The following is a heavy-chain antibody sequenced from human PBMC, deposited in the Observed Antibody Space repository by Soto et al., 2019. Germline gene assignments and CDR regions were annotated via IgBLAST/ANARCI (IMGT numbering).Heavy chain of an antibody. CDR2: ISGSGGST. V-gene: IGHV3-23*01. CDR1: GFTFSSYA. J-gene: IGHJ4*02. Sequence: GGSLRLSCAASGFTFSSYAMSWVRQAPGKGLEWVSAISGSGGSTYYADSVKGRFTISRDNSKNTLYLQMNSLRAEDTAVYYCAKDPRITIFGVVSPPYYFDYWGQGTLVTVSS. CDR3: AKDPRITIFGVVSPPYYFDY. D-gene: IGHD3-3*01.